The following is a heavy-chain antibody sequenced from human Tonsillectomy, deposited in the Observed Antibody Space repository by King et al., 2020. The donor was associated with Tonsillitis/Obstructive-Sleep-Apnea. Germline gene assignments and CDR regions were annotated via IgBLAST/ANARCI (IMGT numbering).Heavy chain of an antibody. V-gene: IGHV3-49*03. CDR1: GFTFGDYA. Sequence: VQLVESGGGLVQPGRSLRLSCTASGFTFGDYAMSWFRQAPGKGLEWVGFIRSKAYGGTTEYAASVKGRFTISRDDSKSIAYLQMNSLKTEDTVVYYCTRGATYYYDSSGYSFDYWGQGTLVTVSS. D-gene: IGHD3-22*01. CDR2: IRSKAYGGTT. CDR3: TRGATYYYDSSGYSFDY. J-gene: IGHJ4*02.